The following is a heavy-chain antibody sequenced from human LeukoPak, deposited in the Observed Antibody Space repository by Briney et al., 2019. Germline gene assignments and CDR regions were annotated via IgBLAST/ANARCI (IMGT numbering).Heavy chain of an antibody. V-gene: IGHV4-59*01. J-gene: IGHJ5*02. D-gene: IGHD1-1*01. CDR1: GGSISSYY. CDR2: IYGSGST. CDR3: AREGTSGTHLNWFDP. Sequence: SETLSLTCTVSGGSISSYYWSWIRQPPGKGLEWIGHIYGSGSTNYNPSLKSRVTLSVDTSKDQFSLKLSSVTAADTAVYYCAREGTSGTHLNWFDPWGQGTLVTVSS.